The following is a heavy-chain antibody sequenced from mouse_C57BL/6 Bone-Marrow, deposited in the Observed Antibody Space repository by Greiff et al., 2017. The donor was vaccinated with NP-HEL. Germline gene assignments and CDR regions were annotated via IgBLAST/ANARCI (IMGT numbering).Heavy chain of an antibody. D-gene: IGHD2-3*01. CDR1: GYSITSGYY. CDR2: ISYDGSN. J-gene: IGHJ4*01. CDR3: ADGYHYYYAMDY. V-gene: IGHV3-6*01. Sequence: EVKVEESGPGLVKPSQSLSLTCSVTGYSITSGYYWNWIRQFPGNKLEWMGYISYDGSNNYNPSLKNRISITRDTSKNQFFLKLNSVTTEDTATYYCADGYHYYYAMDYWGQGTSVTVSS.